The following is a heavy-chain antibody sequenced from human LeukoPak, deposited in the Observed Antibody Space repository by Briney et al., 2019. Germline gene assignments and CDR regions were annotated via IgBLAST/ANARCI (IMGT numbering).Heavy chain of an antibody. Sequence: GGSLRLSCAASGFTFSSYDMHWVRQATGRGLEWVSGIGTAGDTYYPDSVKGRFTISRENAENSLYLQMNSLRAGDTAVYYCARSPHRGYYYGSGSYSEFDYWGQGTLVTVSS. CDR1: GFTFSSYD. CDR2: IGTAGDT. J-gene: IGHJ4*02. V-gene: IGHV3-13*01. D-gene: IGHD3-10*01. CDR3: ARSPHRGYYYGSGSYSEFDY.